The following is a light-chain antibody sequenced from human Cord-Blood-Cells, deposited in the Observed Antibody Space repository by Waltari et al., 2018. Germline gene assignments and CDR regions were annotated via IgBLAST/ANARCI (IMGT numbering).Light chain of an antibody. J-gene: IGKJ2*01. CDR2: DAS. CDR1: QSISSW. V-gene: IGKV1-5*01. CDR3: QQYNSYSPYT. Sequence: DIQMTQSPSTLSASVGDRVTTPCRASQSISSWLAWYQQKPGNAPKLLIYDASSLESGVPSRFSGSGSGTEFTLTISSLQPDDFATYYCQQYNSYSPYTFGQGTKLEIK.